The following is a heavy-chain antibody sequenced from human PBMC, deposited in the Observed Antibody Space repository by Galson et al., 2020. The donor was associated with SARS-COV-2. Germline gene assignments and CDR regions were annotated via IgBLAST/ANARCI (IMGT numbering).Heavy chain of an antibody. V-gene: IGHV1-69*06. CDR2: IIPVFDAA. J-gene: IGHJ6*02. CDR1: GGIFDNYA. D-gene: IGHD3-16*01. CDR3: ARRGSCGSTSCQTNDYYYYEFMDV. Sequence: GASVKVSCKASGGIFDNYALSWVRQAPGQGLEWMGGIIPVFDAATYAQKFQGRVTITADKSTSTVYMELSSLKSDDTAVYYCARRGSCGSTSCQTNDYYYYEFMDVWGQGTTVTVSS.